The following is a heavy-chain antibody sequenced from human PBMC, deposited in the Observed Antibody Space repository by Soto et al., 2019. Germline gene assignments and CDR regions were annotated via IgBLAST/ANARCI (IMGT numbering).Heavy chain of an antibody. Sequence: SETLSLTCAVYGGSFSSYYWSWIRQPPGKGLEWIGYIYYSGSTNYNPSLKSRVTISVDTSKNQFSLKLSSVTAADTAVYYCARDFYDYTYMDVWGKGTTVTVSS. CDR2: IYYSGST. J-gene: IGHJ6*03. CDR1: GGSFSSYY. D-gene: IGHD4-4*01. V-gene: IGHV4-59*01. CDR3: ARDFYDYTYMDV.